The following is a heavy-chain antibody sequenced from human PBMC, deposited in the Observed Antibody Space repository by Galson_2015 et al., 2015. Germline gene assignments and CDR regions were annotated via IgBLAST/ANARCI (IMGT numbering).Heavy chain of an antibody. D-gene: IGHD3-10*02. CDR2: IKQDGSEK. J-gene: IGHJ3*01. CDR1: GFTFSSYW. Sequence: SLRLSCAASGFTFSSYWMSWVRQAPGKGLEWVANIKQDGSEKYYVDSVKGRFTISRDNAKNSVDLQMSGLRAADTAVYYCARVFTVPAVRYIRGLGFDLWGQGTMVTVSS. CDR3: ARVFTVPAVRYIRGLGFDL. V-gene: IGHV3-7*01.